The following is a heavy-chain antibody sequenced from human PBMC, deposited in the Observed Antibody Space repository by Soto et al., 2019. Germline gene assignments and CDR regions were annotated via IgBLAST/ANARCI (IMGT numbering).Heavy chain of an antibody. D-gene: IGHD3-16*02. CDR2: INHSGST. Sequence: QVQLQQWGAGLLKPSETLSLTCAVYGGSFSGYYWSWIRQPPGKGLEWIGEINHSGSTTYNPSLKSRVTISVDTAKNHFSLTLSSVTAEGTAVYYCARRGFYDYVWGSYRYTGGFDYWGQGTLVTVSS. CDR1: GGSFSGYY. V-gene: IGHV4-34*01. J-gene: IGHJ4*02. CDR3: ARRGFYDYVWGSYRYTGGFDY.